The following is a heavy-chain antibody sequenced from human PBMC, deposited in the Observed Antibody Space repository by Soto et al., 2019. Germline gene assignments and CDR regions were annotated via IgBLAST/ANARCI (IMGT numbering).Heavy chain of an antibody. V-gene: IGHV4-59*01. D-gene: IGHD6-19*01. CDR3: ARGGQWLED. CDR1: GGSISSYY. CDR2: IYYSGST. Sequence: SETLSLTCTVSGGSISSYYWSWIRQPPGKGLELIGYIYYSGSTNYNPSLKSRVTISEDTSKKQFSLRLSSVTAADTAVYYCARGGQWLEDWGQGTLVTVSS. J-gene: IGHJ4*02.